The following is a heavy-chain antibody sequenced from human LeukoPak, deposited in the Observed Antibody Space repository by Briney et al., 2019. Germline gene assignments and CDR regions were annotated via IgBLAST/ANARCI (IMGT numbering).Heavy chain of an antibody. D-gene: IGHD3-22*01. CDR2: IYTGGRT. CDR3: ASQNSDYYQGRFDS. V-gene: IGHV4-4*08. CDR1: GGSISHYY. Sequence: PSETLSLTCTVSGGSISHYYWSWVRQPPARGLEWVSYIYTGGRTNYNPSLKTRATISEDKSKIQFSLKLTSATAADTGVYFCASQNSDYYQGRFDSGGEGTLVTVSS. J-gene: IGHJ4*02.